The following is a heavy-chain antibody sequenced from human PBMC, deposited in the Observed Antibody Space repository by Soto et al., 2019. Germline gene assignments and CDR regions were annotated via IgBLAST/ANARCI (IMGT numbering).Heavy chain of an antibody. Sequence: QVRLVESGGGVVQPETSLRLSCAASEFTFSDYVIHWVRQAAGKGLEWVASMTYDGATEYYADSVKGRFTMSRDNSKRALSLQINGLRPDDAAVYYCARVRLSIAVNDALDVWGQGTTVTVSS. CDR1: EFTFSDYV. J-gene: IGHJ3*01. CDR3: ARVRLSIAVNDALDV. V-gene: IGHV3-30*14. CDR2: MTYDGATE. D-gene: IGHD3-3*02.